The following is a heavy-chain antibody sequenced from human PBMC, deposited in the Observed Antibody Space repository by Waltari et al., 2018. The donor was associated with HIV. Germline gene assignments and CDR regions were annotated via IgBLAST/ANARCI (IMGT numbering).Heavy chain of an antibody. Sequence: EVQLVESGGGLVQPGGSLRLSCAASGFTFSSYSMNWVRQVPGKGLEWVSYISSSSSTIYYADSVKGRFNSSRDNAKNSLYLQMNSLRAEDTAVYYCARDDYGMDVWGQGTTVTVSS. V-gene: IGHV3-48*04. J-gene: IGHJ6*02. CDR3: ARDDYGMDV. CDR2: ISSSSSTI. CDR1: GFTFSSYS.